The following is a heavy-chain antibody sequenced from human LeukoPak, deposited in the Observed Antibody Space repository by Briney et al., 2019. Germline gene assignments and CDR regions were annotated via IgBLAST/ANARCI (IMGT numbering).Heavy chain of an antibody. Sequence: GGSLRLSCAASGFTFSDYYMSWLRQAPGKGLEWVSYISSSGSTIYYADSVKGRFTISRDNAKNSLYLQMNSLRAEDTAVYYCATLGDTPEYSGSYYSGYWGQGTLVTASS. J-gene: IGHJ4*02. D-gene: IGHD1-26*01. CDR1: GFTFSDYY. CDR2: ISSSGSTI. CDR3: ATLGDTPEYSGSYYSGY. V-gene: IGHV3-11*01.